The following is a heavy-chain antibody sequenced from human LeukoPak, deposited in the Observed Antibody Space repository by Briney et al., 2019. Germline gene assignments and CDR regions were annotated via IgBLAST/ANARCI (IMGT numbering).Heavy chain of an antibody. CDR2: IYYSGST. Sequence: SETLSLTCNVSGGSISGGGYYWSWIRQHPGKGLEWIGYIYYSGSTYYNPSLKSRVTISVDTSKNHFALKLSSVTAADTAVYYCARLVLNYAFDIWGQGTMVTVSS. D-gene: IGHD1-7*01. V-gene: IGHV4-31*03. CDR1: GGSISGGGYY. J-gene: IGHJ3*02. CDR3: ARLVLNYAFDI.